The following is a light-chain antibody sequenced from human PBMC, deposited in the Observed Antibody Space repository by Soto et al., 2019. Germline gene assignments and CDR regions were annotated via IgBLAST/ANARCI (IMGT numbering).Light chain of an antibody. V-gene: IGLV1-44*01. CDR3: AAWEDTLNGPV. J-gene: IGLJ1*01. CDR1: SSNIGGNT. CDR2: SNN. Sequence: QSVLTQPPSASGSPGQRVSISCSGSSSNIGGNTVNWYQQLPGTAPKLLIYSNNQRPSGVPARFSGSKSGTSASLAISGLQSEDEADYYCAAWEDTLNGPVFGTGTKLTVL.